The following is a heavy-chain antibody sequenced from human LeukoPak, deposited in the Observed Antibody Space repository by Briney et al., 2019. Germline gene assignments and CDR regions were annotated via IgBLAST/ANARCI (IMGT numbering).Heavy chain of an antibody. D-gene: IGHD1-26*01. Sequence: GGSLRLSCAASGFTFSDGWMNWVRQAPGKGLEWVSAISGSGGSTYYADSVKGRFTISRDNSKNTLYLQMNSLRAEDTAVYYCAKDGGGLSGSYSYYYYYMDVWGKGTTVTVSS. V-gene: IGHV3-23*01. CDR2: ISGSGGST. J-gene: IGHJ6*03. CDR1: GFTFSDGW. CDR3: AKDGGGLSGSYSYYYYYMDV.